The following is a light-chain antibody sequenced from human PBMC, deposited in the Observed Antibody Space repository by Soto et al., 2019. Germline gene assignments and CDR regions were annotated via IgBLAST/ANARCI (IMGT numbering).Light chain of an antibody. V-gene: IGKV3-20*01. CDR1: QSVTSNY. J-gene: IGKJ1*01. CDR2: GAS. Sequence: EIVLKQSPGTLSSSPGERATLSCRASQSVTSNYLAWYQQKPGQAPRLLVYGASSRATGIPDRFGGSGSGTDFTLTISRLEPEDFAVYYCQQYGSSPPFTCGQGTKVDIK. CDR3: QQYGSSPPFT.